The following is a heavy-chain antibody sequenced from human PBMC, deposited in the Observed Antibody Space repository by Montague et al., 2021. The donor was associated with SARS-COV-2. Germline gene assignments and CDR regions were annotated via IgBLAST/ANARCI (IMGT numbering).Heavy chain of an antibody. J-gene: IGHJ6*02. V-gene: IGHV4-39*07. Sequence: SETLSLTCTVSGGSISSSSYYWGWIRQPPGKGLECIGSIYYSGSTYYNPSLKRRVTISVDTYKNQYSLKLSSVTAADTAVYYCARDLAGYYGSGSYGGMDVWGQGTMVTVPS. CDR3: ARDLAGYYGSGSYGGMDV. CDR2: IYYSGST. CDR1: GGSISSSSYY. D-gene: IGHD3-10*01.